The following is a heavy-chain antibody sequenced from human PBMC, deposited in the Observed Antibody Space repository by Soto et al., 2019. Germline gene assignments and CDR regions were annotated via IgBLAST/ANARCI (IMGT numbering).Heavy chain of an antibody. V-gene: IGHV3-48*02. CDR3: ARDLAVAGTGFDY. CDR1: TFSSYS. D-gene: IGHD6-19*01. J-gene: IGHJ4*02. CDR2: ISSSSSTI. Sequence: TFSSYSMNWVRQAPGKGLEWVSYISSSSSTIYYADSVKGRFTISRDNAKNSLYLQMNSLRDEDTAVYYCARDLAVAGTGFDYWGQGTLVTVSS.